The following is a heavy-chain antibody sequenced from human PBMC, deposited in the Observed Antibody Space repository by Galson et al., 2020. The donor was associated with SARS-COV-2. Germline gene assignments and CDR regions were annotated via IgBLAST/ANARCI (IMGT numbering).Heavy chain of an antibody. V-gene: IGHV3-33*06. CDR1: GFTFSSYG. J-gene: IGHJ3*02. CDR2: IWYDGSNQ. Sequence: GGSLRLSCAASGFTFSSYGMHWVRQAPGKGLEWVAVIWYDGSNQYYADSVKGRFTISRDNSKNTLYLQMNSLRAEDTAVYYCAKHGHYYDSSGYYDQGAFDIWGQGTMVTVSS. D-gene: IGHD3-22*01. CDR3: AKHGHYYDSSGYYDQGAFDI.